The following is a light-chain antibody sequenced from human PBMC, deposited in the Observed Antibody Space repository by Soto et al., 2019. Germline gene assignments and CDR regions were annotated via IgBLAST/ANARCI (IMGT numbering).Light chain of an antibody. J-gene: IGLJ1*01. CDR3: SSFSNSDTPYV. V-gene: IGLV2-14*03. Sequence: QSALAQPASVSGSPGQSITISCAGSSRDIGGYDFVSWYQQHPGEAPKLIIFDVSDRPSGVSDRFSVSKSGDTASLPISGLLVEDEADYYCSSFSNSDTPYVFGAGTKLTVL. CDR2: DVS. CDR1: SRDIGGYDF.